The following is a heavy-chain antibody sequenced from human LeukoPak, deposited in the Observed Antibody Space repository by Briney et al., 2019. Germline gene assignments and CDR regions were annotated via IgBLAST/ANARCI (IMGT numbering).Heavy chain of an antibody. J-gene: IGHJ4*02. CDR2: ISGSGGST. CDR3: AKDHSIVGAPHYFDY. Sequence: GGSLRLSCAASGFTFSSYAMSWVRQAPGKGLEWVSAISGSGGSTYYAGSVKGRFTISRDNSKNTLYLQMNSLRAEDTAVYYCAKDHSIVGAPHYFDYWGQGTLVTVSS. D-gene: IGHD1-26*01. V-gene: IGHV3-23*01. CDR1: GFTFSSYA.